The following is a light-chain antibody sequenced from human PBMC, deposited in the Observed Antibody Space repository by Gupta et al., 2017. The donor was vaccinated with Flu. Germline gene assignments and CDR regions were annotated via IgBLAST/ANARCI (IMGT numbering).Light chain of an antibody. Sequence: DIQMTQSPSSLSASVGDRVTITCQASQDITNYLNWYQQKPGKAPKVLIYDASSLEAGVPSRFSGRGSGTDFTFTISSLQPEDIATYYCQQYDNFPITFGQGTRLEIK. CDR1: QDITNY. V-gene: IGKV1-33*01. CDR2: DAS. CDR3: QQYDNFPIT. J-gene: IGKJ5*01.